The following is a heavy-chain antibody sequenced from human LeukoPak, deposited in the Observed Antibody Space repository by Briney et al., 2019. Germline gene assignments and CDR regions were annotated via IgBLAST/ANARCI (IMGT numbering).Heavy chain of an antibody. CDR3: ARLTGTTPSSSFYYYYYMDV. CDR1: GGSISSYY. CDR2: IYYSGST. Sequence: PSETLSLTCIVSGGSISSYYWSWIRQPPGKGLEWIGYIYYSGSTNYKPSLKSRVTISVDTSKNQFPLKLSSVTAADTAVYYCARLTGTTPSSSFYYYYYMDVWGKGTTVTVSS. V-gene: IGHV4-59*12. J-gene: IGHJ6*03. D-gene: IGHD1-7*01.